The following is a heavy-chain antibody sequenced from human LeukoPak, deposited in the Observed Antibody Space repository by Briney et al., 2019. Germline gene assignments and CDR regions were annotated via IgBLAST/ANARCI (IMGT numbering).Heavy chain of an antibody. V-gene: IGHV2-5*01. Sequence: SGPTLVKPTQTLTLTCTFSDFSLSSGGLGVGWIRQPPGKALEWLSFIYYNGDNRYSPSLRSRLTITKDTSNNLVVFEMTNMDPADTATYYCARLRVTIDWRSYFDYWGQGILVTVSS. D-gene: IGHD3-9*01. CDR1: DFSLSSGGLG. CDR2: IYYNGDN. J-gene: IGHJ4*02. CDR3: ARLRVTIDWRSYFDY.